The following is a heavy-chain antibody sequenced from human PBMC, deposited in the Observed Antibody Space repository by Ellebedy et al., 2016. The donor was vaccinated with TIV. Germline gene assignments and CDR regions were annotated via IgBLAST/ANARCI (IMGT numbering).Heavy chain of an antibody. CDR3: ASEGYRSRWYDIYFDY. CDR1: GYSFTSYW. J-gene: IGHJ4*02. CDR2: IDPSDSYT. V-gene: IGHV5-10-1*01. D-gene: IGHD6-13*01. Sequence: ASVKVSCKGSGYSFTSYWISWVRQMPGKGLEWMGRIDPSDSYTNYSPSFQGHVTISADKSISTAYLQWSSLKASDTAVYYCASEGYRSRWYDIYFDYWGQGTLVTVSS.